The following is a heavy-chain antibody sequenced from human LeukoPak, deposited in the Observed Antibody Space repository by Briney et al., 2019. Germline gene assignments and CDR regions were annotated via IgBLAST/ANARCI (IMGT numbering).Heavy chain of an antibody. V-gene: IGHV3-48*01. CDR1: GFTFSTYA. Sequence: GGSLRLSCAASGFTFSTYAMTWVRQAPGKGLEWISYISGRSSTIYYADSVRGRFTISRDNAKNSMYLQMNSLRAEDTAVYYCARDRLTSGSYFFDYWGQGTLVTVSS. CDR2: ISGRSSTI. CDR3: ARDRLTSGSYFFDY. D-gene: IGHD1-26*01. J-gene: IGHJ4*02.